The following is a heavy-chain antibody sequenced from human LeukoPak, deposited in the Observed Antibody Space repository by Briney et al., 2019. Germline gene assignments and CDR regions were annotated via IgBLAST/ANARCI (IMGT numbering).Heavy chain of an antibody. CDR3: AKITSVWGVLRQLDY. D-gene: IGHD6-19*01. CDR1: GFTFSNYA. J-gene: IGHJ4*02. Sequence: GGSLRLSCAASGFTFSNYAISWVRQAPGKGLEWVAAISGSGGSTYSADSVKGRFTISRDNSKNTVYLLMHSLRVEDTALYYCAKITSVWGVLRQLDYWGQGTLVTVSS. V-gene: IGHV3-23*01. CDR2: ISGSGGST.